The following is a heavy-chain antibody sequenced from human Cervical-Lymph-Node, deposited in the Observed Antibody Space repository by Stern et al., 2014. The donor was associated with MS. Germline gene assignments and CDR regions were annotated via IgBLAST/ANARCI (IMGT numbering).Heavy chain of an antibody. D-gene: IGHD2-15*01. J-gene: IGHJ4*02. CDR2: INTGNGKT. V-gene: IGHV1-3*04. CDR1: GYNFNIYA. CDR3: GRYHSGATSEY. Sequence: QVQLVQSGADVNQPGASVKVSCKASGYNFNIYAMVWVRQAPGQGLEWMGWINTGNGKTMYSPKFQGSVIFTKDTSATTAYMELSSMRSADAAVYYCGRYHSGATSEYWGQGTLVTVSS.